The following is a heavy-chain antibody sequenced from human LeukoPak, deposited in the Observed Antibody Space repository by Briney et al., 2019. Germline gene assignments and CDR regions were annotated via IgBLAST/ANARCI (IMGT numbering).Heavy chain of an antibody. CDR1: GGSISSYY. Sequence: SETLSLTCTVSGGSISSYYWSWIRQPPGQGLEWIGYIYYSGSTNYNPSLKSRVTISVDTSKNQFSLKLSSVTAADTAVYYCARATTGEFDYWGQGTLVTVSS. V-gene: IGHV4-59*01. CDR3: ARATTGEFDY. J-gene: IGHJ4*02. D-gene: IGHD4-17*01. CDR2: IYYSGST.